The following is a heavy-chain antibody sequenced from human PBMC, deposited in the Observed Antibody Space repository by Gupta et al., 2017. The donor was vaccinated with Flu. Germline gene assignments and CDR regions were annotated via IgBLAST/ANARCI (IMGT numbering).Heavy chain of an antibody. CDR2: ISAYNGNT. Sequence: QVQLVQSGAEVKKPGASVKVSCKASGYTFTSYGISWVRQAPGQGLEWMGWISAYNGNTNYAQKLQGRVTMTTDTSTSTAYMELRSLRSDDTAVYYCARDRYCSGGSCYFDYYYYGMDVWGQGTTVTVSS. CDR1: GYTFTSYG. CDR3: ARDRYCSGGSCYFDYYYYGMDV. J-gene: IGHJ6*02. D-gene: IGHD2-15*01. V-gene: IGHV1-18*01.